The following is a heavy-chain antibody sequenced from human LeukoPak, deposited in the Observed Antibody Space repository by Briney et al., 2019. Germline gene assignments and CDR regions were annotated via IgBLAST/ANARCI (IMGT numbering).Heavy chain of an antibody. CDR3: ARDRGSFYGMDV. CDR2: IYSGGGT. Sequence: GGSLRLSCAASGFTFDDYGMSWVRQAPGEGLEWVSVIYSGGGTYYAESVKGRFTISRDNSKNTLYLQMNSLRAEDTAVYYCARDRGSFYGMDVWGQGTTVT. CDR1: GFTFDDYG. D-gene: IGHD5-12*01. J-gene: IGHJ6*02. V-gene: IGHV3-53*01.